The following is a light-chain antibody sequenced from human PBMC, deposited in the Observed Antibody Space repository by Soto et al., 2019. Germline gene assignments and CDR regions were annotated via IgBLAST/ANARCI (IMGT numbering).Light chain of an antibody. CDR3: QQYGSSPT. CDR1: QSISRSD. Sequence: GTVSLSPGESATLSCRASQSISRSDLAWYQHRPGQSPRLLIYATSSRATGIPDRFTGGGAGTGFTLTISRLEPEDSAVYYCQQYGSSPTFGGGTKVDIK. V-gene: IGKV3-20*01. J-gene: IGKJ4*01. CDR2: ATS.